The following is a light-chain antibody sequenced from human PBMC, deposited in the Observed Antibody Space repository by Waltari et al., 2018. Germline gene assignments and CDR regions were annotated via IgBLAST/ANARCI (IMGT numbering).Light chain of an antibody. CDR1: QSVGGT. CDR3: QHYVRLPVT. V-gene: IGKV3-20*01. J-gene: IGKJ1*01. CDR2: GAS. Sequence: ELVLTQSPGTLSLSPGERATPPCWASQSVGGTLAWYQLKPGQAPRLLIYGASSRATALPDRFSGSGSGTVFSLSISRLEPEDFAVYYCQHYVRLPVTFGQGTKVEIK.